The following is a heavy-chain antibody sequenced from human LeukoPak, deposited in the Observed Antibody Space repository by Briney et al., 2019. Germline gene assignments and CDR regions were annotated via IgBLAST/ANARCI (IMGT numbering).Heavy chain of an antibody. V-gene: IGHV3-30-3*01. CDR3: AREAHCSSTSCPSGDWFDP. CDR2: ISYDGSNK. J-gene: IGHJ5*02. CDR1: GFTFSSYA. Sequence: GRSLRLSCAASGFTFSSYAMHWVRQAPGKGLEWVAVISYDGSNKYYADSVKGRFTISRDNSKNTLYLQMNSLRAEDTAVYYCAREAHCSSTSCPSGDWFDPWGQGTLVTVSS. D-gene: IGHD2-2*01.